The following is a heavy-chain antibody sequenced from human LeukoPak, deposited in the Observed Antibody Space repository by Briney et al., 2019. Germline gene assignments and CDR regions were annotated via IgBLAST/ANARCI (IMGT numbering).Heavy chain of an antibody. CDR3: ARIHYYGSGSYDY. Sequence: ASVRVSCKASGYTFTGYYMHWVRQAPGQGLEWMGWINPNSGGTNYAQKFQGRVTMTRDTSISTAYMELSRLRSDDTAVYYCARIHYYGSGSYDYWGPGTLVTVSS. CDR1: GYTFTGYY. V-gene: IGHV1-2*02. J-gene: IGHJ4*02. CDR2: INPNSGGT. D-gene: IGHD3-10*01.